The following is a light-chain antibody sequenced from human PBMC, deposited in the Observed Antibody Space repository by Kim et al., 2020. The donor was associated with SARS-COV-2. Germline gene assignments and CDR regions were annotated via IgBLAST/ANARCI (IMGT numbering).Light chain of an antibody. J-gene: IGLJ7*01. CDR3: QSGDSSGTSKV. CDR1: ALPKQY. V-gene: IGLV3-25*03. CDR2: KDS. Sequence: SYELTQPPSVSVSPGQRARITCSGDALPKQYAYWYQQKPGQAPVLVMYKDSERPSGIPERFSGSSSGTTVTLTISGVQAEDEADYYCQSGDSSGTSKVFGGGTQLTVL.